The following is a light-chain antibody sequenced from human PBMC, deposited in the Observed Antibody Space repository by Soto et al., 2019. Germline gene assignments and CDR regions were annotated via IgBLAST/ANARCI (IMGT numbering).Light chain of an antibody. Sequence: DIQMTHSPSTLSASVWYRVPITCRASQSISSWLAWYQQKPGKAPKLLIYDASSLQSGVPSRFSGSGSGTDFTLTISSLQPEDVATYYCQQYYSYPRTFGQGTKVDIK. J-gene: IGKJ1*01. CDR3: QQYYSYPRT. CDR1: QSISSW. CDR2: DAS. V-gene: IGKV1-5*01.